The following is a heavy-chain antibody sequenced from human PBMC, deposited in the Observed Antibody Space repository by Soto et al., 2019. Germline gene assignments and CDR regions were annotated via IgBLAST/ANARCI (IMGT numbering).Heavy chain of an antibody. Sequence: QVQLVQSGAEVKKPGSSVKVSCEASGGTFSSYPINWVRQAPGQGLEWMGGIIPFFGTSNYAQKFQGRVTITADDSTSTAYMELRSLRSEDXXXYYCARVGHITNYGXAVWGQGTTVTVSS. D-gene: IGHD1-26*01. CDR1: GGTFSSYP. CDR3: ARVGHITNYGXAV. CDR2: IIPFFGTS. V-gene: IGHV1-69*01. J-gene: IGHJ6*02.